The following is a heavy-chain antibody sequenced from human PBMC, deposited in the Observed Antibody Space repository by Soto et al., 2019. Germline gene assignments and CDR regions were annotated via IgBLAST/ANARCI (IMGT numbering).Heavy chain of an antibody. CDR2: IYYSGST. J-gene: IGHJ5*02. CDR3: ARLGRSSGYYNWFDP. CDR1: GGSISSSRYY. V-gene: IGHV4-39*01. D-gene: IGHD3-22*01. Sequence: SETLSLTCTVSGGSISSSRYYWGWIRQPPGKGLEWIGSIYYSGSTYYNPSLKSRVTISVDTSKNQFSLKLSSVTAADTAVYYCARLGRSSGYYNWFDPWGQGTLVTVSS.